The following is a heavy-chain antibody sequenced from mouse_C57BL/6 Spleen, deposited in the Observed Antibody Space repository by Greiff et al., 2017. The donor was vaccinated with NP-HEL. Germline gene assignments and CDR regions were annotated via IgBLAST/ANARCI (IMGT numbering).Heavy chain of an antibody. CDR1: GFTFSSYA. J-gene: IGHJ3*01. CDR3: ARGGSYDGYYAAY. V-gene: IGHV5-4*03. D-gene: IGHD2-3*01. CDR2: ISDGGSYT. Sequence: EVKLVESGGGLVKPGGSLKLSCAASGFTFSSYAMSWVRQTPEKRLEWVATISDGGSYTYYPDNVKGRFTISRDNAKNNLYLQMSHLKSEDTAMYYCARGGSYDGYYAAYWGQGTLVTVSA.